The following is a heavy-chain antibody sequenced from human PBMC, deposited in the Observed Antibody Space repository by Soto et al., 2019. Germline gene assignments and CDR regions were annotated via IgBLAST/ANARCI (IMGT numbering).Heavy chain of an antibody. CDR1: GFTFSSYW. J-gene: IGHJ4*02. V-gene: IGHV3-74*03. CDR3: AKVASGSYSLAY. Sequence: GGSLRLSCAASGFTFSSYWMHWVRQTPEKGLVWVSHINSDGSHTTYADSVKGRFTISRDNAKNTLYLQMNSLRAEDTAVYYCAKVASGSYSLAYWGQGALVTVSS. CDR2: INSDGSHT. D-gene: IGHD1-26*01.